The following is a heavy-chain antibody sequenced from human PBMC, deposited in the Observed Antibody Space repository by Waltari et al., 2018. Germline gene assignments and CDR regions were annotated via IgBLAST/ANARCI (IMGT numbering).Heavy chain of an antibody. D-gene: IGHD3-3*01. CDR1: GGTFSSYA. J-gene: IGHJ4*02. Sequence: QVQLVQSGAEVKKPGSSVKVSCKASGGTFSSYAISWVRQAPGQGFEWMGGIIPIFGTAKYAQKFQGRVTMTAEESTSTAYRELSSLRSEDTAVYYCARVSRYDFWSGTLDYWGQGTLVTVSS. CDR3: ARVSRYDFWSGTLDY. CDR2: IIPIFGTA. V-gene: IGHV1-69*12.